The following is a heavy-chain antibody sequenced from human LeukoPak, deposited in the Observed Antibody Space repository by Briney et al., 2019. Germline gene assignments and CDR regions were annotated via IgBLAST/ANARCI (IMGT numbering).Heavy chain of an antibody. Sequence: GGSLRLSCAASGFTVSSNYMSWVRQAPGEGLEWVSVIYSGGSTYYADSVKGRFTISRDNSKNTLYLQMNSLRAEDTAVYYCARDLRDDFWSGYGFDYWGQGTLVTVSS. CDR1: GFTVSSNY. V-gene: IGHV3-66*01. J-gene: IGHJ4*02. CDR3: ARDLRDDFWSGYGFDY. CDR2: IYSGGST. D-gene: IGHD3-3*01.